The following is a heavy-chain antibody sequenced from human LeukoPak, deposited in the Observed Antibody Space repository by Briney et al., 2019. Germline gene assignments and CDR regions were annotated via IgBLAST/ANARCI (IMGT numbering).Heavy chain of an antibody. CDR3: ATDTHYYDSSGYYYAFGY. Sequence: ASVKVSCKASGGTFSSYAISWVRQAPGKGLEWMGGFDPEDGETIYAQKFQGRVTMTEDTSTDTAYMELSSLRSEDTAVYYCATDTHYYDSSGYYYAFGYWGQGTLVTVSS. CDR1: GGTFSSYA. D-gene: IGHD3-22*01. CDR2: FDPEDGET. J-gene: IGHJ4*02. V-gene: IGHV1-24*01.